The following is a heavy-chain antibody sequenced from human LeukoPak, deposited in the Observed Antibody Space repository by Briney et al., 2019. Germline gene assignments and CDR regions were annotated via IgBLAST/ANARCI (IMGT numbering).Heavy chain of an antibody. CDR2: ISSSGSTI. Sequence: GGSLRLSCAASGFTFSDYYMSWIRQAPGKGLEWVSYISSSGSTIYYADSVKGRFTISRDNAKNSLYLQMNSLRAEDTAVYYCARGSSMRSEVVPAAMPYYYYGMDVWGQGTTVTVSS. V-gene: IGHV3-11*01. D-gene: IGHD2-2*01. J-gene: IGHJ6*02. CDR3: ARGSSMRSEVVPAAMPYYYYGMDV. CDR1: GFTFSDYY.